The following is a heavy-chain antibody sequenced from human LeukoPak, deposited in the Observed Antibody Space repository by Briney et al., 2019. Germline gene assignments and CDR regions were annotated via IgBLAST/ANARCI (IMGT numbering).Heavy chain of an antibody. CDR3: AREFPELEHWAFDI. Sequence: SVKVACKASGGTFSSYAISWVRQAPGQGLEWMGGIIPIFGTANYAQKFQGRVTITADEPTSTAYMELSSLRSEDTAVYYCAREFPELEHWAFDIWGQGTMVTVSS. CDR2: IIPIFGTA. J-gene: IGHJ3*02. D-gene: IGHD1/OR15-1a*01. V-gene: IGHV1-69*13. CDR1: GGTFSSYA.